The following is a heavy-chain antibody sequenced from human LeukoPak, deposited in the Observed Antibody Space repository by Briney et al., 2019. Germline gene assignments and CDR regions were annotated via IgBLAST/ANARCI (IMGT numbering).Heavy chain of an antibody. J-gene: IGHJ6*03. Sequence: ASVKVSCKASGYTFTGYYMHWVRQAPGQGLEWMGWINPNSGGTNYAQKFQGRVTMTRDTSISTAYMELSRLRSDDTAVYYCARDLAMVIDWYYYYYMDVWGKGTTVTVSS. V-gene: IGHV1-2*02. CDR3: ARDLAMVIDWYYYYYMDV. D-gene: IGHD5-18*01. CDR1: GYTFTGYY. CDR2: INPNSGGT.